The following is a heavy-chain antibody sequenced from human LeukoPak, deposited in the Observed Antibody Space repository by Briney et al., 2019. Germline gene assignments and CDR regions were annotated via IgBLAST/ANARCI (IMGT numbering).Heavy chain of an antibody. CDR3: ARQGFRAVAGTPIDY. V-gene: IGHV1-18*01. D-gene: IGHD6-19*01. Sequence: GASVKVSCKASGYTFTSYGISWVRQAPGQGLEWMGWISAYNGNTNYAQKLQGRVTMTTDTSTSTAYMELRSLRSDDTAVYYCARQGFRAVAGTPIDYWGQGTLVTVSS. CDR1: GYTFTSYG. J-gene: IGHJ4*02. CDR2: ISAYNGNT.